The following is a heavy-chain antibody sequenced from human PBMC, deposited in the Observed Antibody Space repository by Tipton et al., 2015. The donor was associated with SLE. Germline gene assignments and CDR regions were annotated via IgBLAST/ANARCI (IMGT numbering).Heavy chain of an antibody. CDR3: ARIRPGHGDPFDF. CDR1: GDSLSTNY. J-gene: IGHJ4*02. Sequence: LRLSCTVSGDSLSTNYWNWIRQPAGKGLEWIGRMYGSGSPTHYNPSLESRVTMSVDTSQKQFSLKLTSVTAADTAVYYCARIRPGHGDPFDFWGQGALVRLL. CDR2: MYGSGSP. V-gene: IGHV4-4*07. D-gene: IGHD3-3*01.